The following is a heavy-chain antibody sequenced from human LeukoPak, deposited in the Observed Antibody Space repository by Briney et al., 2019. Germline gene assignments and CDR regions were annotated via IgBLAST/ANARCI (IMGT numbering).Heavy chain of an antibody. CDR1: GGTFSSYA. D-gene: IGHD6-13*01. CDR2: IIPILGIA. Sequence: ASVKVSCKASGGTFSSYAISWVRQAPGQGLEWMGRIIPILGIANYAQKFQGRVTITADKSTSTAYMELSSLRAEDTAVYYCARQLVRNPLDYWGQGTLVTVSS. V-gene: IGHV1-69*04. J-gene: IGHJ4*02. CDR3: ARQLVRNPLDY.